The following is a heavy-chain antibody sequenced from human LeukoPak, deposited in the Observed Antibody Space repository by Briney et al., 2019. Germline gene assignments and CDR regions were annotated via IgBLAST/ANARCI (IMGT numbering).Heavy chain of an antibody. Sequence: SETLSLTCTVSGGSISSSSYYWGWIRQAPGKGLEWIGSIYYSGSTYYNPSLKSRVTISVDTSKNQFSLKLSSVTAADTAVYYCARSKSRLWELPAAFDIWGQGTMVTVPS. CDR3: ARSKSRLWELPAAFDI. CDR1: GGSISSSSYY. D-gene: IGHD1-26*01. J-gene: IGHJ3*02. CDR2: IYYSGST. V-gene: IGHV4-39*07.